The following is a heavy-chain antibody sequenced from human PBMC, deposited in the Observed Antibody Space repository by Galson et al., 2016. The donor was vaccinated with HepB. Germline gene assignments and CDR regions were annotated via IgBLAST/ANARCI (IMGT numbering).Heavy chain of an antibody. CDR1: GFTFSRNG. V-gene: IGHV3-33*01. J-gene: IGHJ4*02. CDR3: ARVVDEYPTGWIDF. CDR2: IWYDGSNK. D-gene: IGHD6-19*01. Sequence: SLRLSCAASGFTFSRNGMHWVRQAPGKGLEWVAVIWYDGSNKYYVDSVKGRFTISRDNSKNTLYLQMNSLRVEDTAVYYCARVVDEYPTGWIDFWGQGTLVSVSS.